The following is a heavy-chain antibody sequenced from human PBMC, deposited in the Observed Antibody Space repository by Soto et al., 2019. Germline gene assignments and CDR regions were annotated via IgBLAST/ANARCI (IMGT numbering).Heavy chain of an antibody. V-gene: IGHV5-51*03. Sequence: EVQLVQSGTEVKKPGESLKISCKDSGYSFTNYWIAWVRQMPGKGLEWMGIIYPGDSRTRYSPSFQGQVTISVDKSIHTAYLPWSSLKASDTAMYYCTRDLDYGGNSEWFAPWGQGTLVIVSS. J-gene: IGHJ5*02. CDR1: GYSFTNYW. CDR2: IYPGDSRT. D-gene: IGHD4-17*01. CDR3: TRDLDYGGNSEWFAP.